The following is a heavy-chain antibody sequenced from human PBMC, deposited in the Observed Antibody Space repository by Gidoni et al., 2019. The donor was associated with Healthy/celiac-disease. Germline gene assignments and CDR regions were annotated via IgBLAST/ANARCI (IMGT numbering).Heavy chain of an antibody. J-gene: IGHJ4*02. CDR2: ISAYNGNT. CDR3: ARGHCTGGVCYKGYYYFDY. D-gene: IGHD2-8*02. CDR1: VYPFTSYG. V-gene: IGHV1-18*01. Sequence: QVQLVQSGAEVKKPGASVKVSCKASVYPFTSYGISWVRQAPGQGLEWMGWISAYNGNTNYAQKLQGRVTMTTDTSTSTAYMELRSLRSDDTAVYYCARGHCTGGVCYKGYYYFDYWGQGTLVTVSS.